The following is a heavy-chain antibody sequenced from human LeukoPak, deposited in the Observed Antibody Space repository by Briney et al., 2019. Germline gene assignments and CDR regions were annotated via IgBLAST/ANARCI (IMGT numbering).Heavy chain of an antibody. V-gene: IGHV4-34*01. CDR3: ARDYSNLNWFDP. J-gene: IGHJ5*02. CDR2: INHSGST. CDR1: GGSFSGYY. D-gene: IGHD4-11*01. Sequence: SETLSLTCAVYGGSFSGYYWSWIRQPPGKGLEWSGEINHSGSTNYNPSLKSRVTISVDTSKNQFSLKLSSVTAADTAVYYCARDYSNLNWFDPWGQGTLVTVSS.